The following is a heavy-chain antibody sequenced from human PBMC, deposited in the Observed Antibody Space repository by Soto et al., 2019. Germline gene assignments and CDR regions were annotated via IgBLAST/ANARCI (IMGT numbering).Heavy chain of an antibody. J-gene: IGHJ4*02. CDR3: AREGCSATSCKKSFDN. CDR2: INPKTGGA. Sequence: QVQLVQSGAEVKKPGASVKVSCKASGDSFTGYYIHWMRQAPGQGLEWMGWINPKTGGAGSAQEFQGRVTMTRDTSISTAYMELSRLTSDYTAVYFCAREGCSATSCKKSFDNWGQGTLVTVSS. D-gene: IGHD2-2*01. CDR1: GDSFTGYY. V-gene: IGHV1-2*02.